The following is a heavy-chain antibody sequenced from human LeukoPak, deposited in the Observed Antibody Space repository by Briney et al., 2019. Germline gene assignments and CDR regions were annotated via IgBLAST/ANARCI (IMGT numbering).Heavy chain of an antibody. Sequence: SETLSLTCSVSGGSLSSYYWSWIRQSPGKGLEWIGYIFSSGSTNYNPSLKSRVTISVDTSKNQFSLKLSSVTAADTAVYYCARGKVIAAAGTGSWFDPWGQGTQVTVSS. J-gene: IGHJ5*02. CDR3: ARGKVIAAAGTGSWFDP. V-gene: IGHV4-59*12. D-gene: IGHD6-13*01. CDR2: IFSSGST. CDR1: GGSLSSYY.